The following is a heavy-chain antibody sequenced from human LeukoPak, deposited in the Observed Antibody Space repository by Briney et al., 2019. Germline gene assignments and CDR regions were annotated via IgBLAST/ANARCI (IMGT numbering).Heavy chain of an antibody. D-gene: IGHD3-22*01. CDR2: ISGSGGST. J-gene: IGHJ6*03. CDR1: GFTFSSYA. Sequence: GGSLRLSRAASGFTFSSYAMSWVRQAPGKGLEWVSAISGSGGSTYYADSVKGRFTISRDNSKNTLYLQMNSLRAEDTAVHYCPKFGYYDSGGYYPVFSSNRGVWGKGTTVTVSS. V-gene: IGHV3-23*01. CDR3: PKFGYYDSGGYYPVFSSNRGV.